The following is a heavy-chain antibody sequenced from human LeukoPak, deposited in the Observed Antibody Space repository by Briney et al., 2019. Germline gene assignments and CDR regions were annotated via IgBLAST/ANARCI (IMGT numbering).Heavy chain of an antibody. V-gene: IGHV5-51*01. Sequence: GESLKISCKGSGYSLSSYWIGWVRQMPGKGLEWMGIIYPSDSDTRYSPSFQGQVTISADKSISTAYLQWSSLKTSDTAMYYCARRVYSSSWYYFDYWGQGTRVIVSS. CDR1: GYSLSSYW. CDR2: IYPSDSDT. CDR3: ARRVYSSSWYYFDY. J-gene: IGHJ4*02. D-gene: IGHD6-13*01.